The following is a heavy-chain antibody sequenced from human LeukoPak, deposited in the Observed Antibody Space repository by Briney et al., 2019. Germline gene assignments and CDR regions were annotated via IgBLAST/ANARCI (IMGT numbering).Heavy chain of an antibody. CDR1: GFTFSTYA. CDR3: AKALEQETVIALDS. V-gene: IGHV3-23*01. J-gene: IGHJ4*02. Sequence: GGSLRLSCAATGFTFSTYAMSWVRQAPGKGLEWVSAISGSGGSTYYADSVKGRFTISRDNSKNTLYLQMNSLRAEDTSIYFCAKALEQETVIALDSWGQGTLVTVSS. D-gene: IGHD6-13*01. CDR2: ISGSGGST.